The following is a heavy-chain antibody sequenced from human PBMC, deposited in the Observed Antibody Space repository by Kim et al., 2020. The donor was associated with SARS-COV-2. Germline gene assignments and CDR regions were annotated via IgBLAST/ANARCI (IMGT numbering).Heavy chain of an antibody. V-gene: IGHV3-30*04. CDR2: ISYDGSNK. Sequence: GGSLRLSCAASGFTFSTYAMHWVRQAPGKGLEWVAIISYDGSNKYYAGSLKGRFTISRDNSKNTLYLQMNSLRTEDTAVYYCARGPPGLGSGYLDYWGQGTLVTVSS. J-gene: IGHJ4*02. CDR1: GFTFSTYA. D-gene: IGHD2-15*01. CDR3: ARGPPGLGSGYLDY.